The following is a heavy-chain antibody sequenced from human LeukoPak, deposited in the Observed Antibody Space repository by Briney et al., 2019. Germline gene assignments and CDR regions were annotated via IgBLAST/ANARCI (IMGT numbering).Heavy chain of an antibody. Sequence: PGGSLRLSCAASGFTFSSYGMHWARQAPGKGLEWVAVIWYDGSNKYYADSVKGRFTISRDNSKNTLYLQMNSLRAEDTAVYYCAKGSDTAPDYWGQGTLFTVSS. CDR3: AKGSDTAPDY. V-gene: IGHV3-33*06. J-gene: IGHJ4*02. CDR2: IWYDGSNK. D-gene: IGHD5-18*01. CDR1: GFTFSSYG.